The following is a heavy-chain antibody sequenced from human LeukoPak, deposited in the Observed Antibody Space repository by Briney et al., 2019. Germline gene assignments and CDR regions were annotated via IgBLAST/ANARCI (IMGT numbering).Heavy chain of an antibody. D-gene: IGHD6-13*01. CDR2: ISYDGSNK. CDR1: GYTFTSYG. V-gene: IGHV3-33*05. Sequence: SCKASGYTFTSYGISWVRQAPGKGLEWVAVISYDGSNKYYADSVEGRFTISRDNTNNSLYLQMNSLRAEDTAVYYCARPIAAAGTLNVWGKGTTVTVSS. CDR3: ARPIAAAGTLNV. J-gene: IGHJ6*04.